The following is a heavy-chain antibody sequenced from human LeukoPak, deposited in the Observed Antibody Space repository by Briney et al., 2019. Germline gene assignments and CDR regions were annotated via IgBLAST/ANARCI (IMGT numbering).Heavy chain of an antibody. CDR2: IIPIFGTA. CDR3: ARSSIAARYYYYYMDV. J-gene: IGHJ6*03. CDR1: GGTFSSYA. V-gene: IGHV1-69*05. D-gene: IGHD6-6*01. Sequence: GASVKVSCKASGGTFSSYAISWVRQAPGQGLEWMGGIIPIFGTANYAQKFQGRVTITTDESTSTAYMELSSLRSEDTAVYYCARSSIAARYYYYYMDVWGKGTTVTVSS.